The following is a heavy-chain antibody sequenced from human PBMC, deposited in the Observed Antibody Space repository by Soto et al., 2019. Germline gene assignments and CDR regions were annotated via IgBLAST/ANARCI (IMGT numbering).Heavy chain of an antibody. CDR1: RGTFSSYS. CDR3: ARAGGRHSGGIDY. Sequence: QVQLVQSGAEVKKPGSSVKVSCKASRGTFSSYSINWVRQAPGQGLEWMGEIIPIFGTANYAQKFQGRVTITADESTSTAYMELSSLRSEDTAVYYCARAGGRHSGGIDYWGQGTLVTVSS. J-gene: IGHJ4*02. V-gene: IGHV1-69*01. CDR2: IIPIFGTA. D-gene: IGHD1-26*01.